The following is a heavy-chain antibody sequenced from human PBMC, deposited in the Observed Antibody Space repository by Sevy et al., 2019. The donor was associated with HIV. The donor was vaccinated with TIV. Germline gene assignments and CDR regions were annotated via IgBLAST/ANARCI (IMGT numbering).Heavy chain of an antibody. Sequence: HSETLSLTCSVSGGSISRSSYYWTWIRQPPGKGLEWIGSIYYRGSTYQNTSLKSRVTMSVDASKNQFSLRLSSVTAADTAVYYCARPAVSRYMDPFDIWGQGTMVTVSS. V-gene: IGHV4-39*01. D-gene: IGHD3-9*01. CDR2: IYYRGST. CDR1: GGSISRSSYY. CDR3: ARPAVSRYMDPFDI. J-gene: IGHJ3*02.